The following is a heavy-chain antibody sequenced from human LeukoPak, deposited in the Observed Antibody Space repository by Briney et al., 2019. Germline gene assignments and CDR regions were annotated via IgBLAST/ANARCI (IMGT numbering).Heavy chain of an antibody. D-gene: IGHD3-10*01. CDR2: INHSGST. CDR1: GGSISSGGYY. Sequence: PSQTLSLTCTVSGGSISSGGYYWSWIRQPPGKGLEWIGEINHSGSTNYNPSLKSRVTISVDTSKNQFSLKLSSVTAADTAVYYCARGLGPKSSFFNQSSGSYYGHFDYWGQGTLVTVSS. V-gene: IGHV4-30-2*01. J-gene: IGHJ4*02. CDR3: ARGLGPKSSFFNQSSGSYYGHFDY.